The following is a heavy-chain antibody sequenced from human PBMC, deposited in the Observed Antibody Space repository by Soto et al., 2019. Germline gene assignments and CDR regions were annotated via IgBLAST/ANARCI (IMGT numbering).Heavy chain of an antibody. V-gene: IGHV4-61*01. J-gene: IGHJ6*02. CDR1: GGSVSSGSYY. CDR2: IYYSGST. Sequence: QVQLQESGPGLVKPSETLSLTCTVSGGSVSSGSYYWSWIRQPPGKGLEWVGYIYYSGSTNYNPSLKDRGHQSGRTTKDPFSLKLGSGAAADPGVYYWAGGRVLARRRLMVAGGMDVWGQGTTVTVSS. D-gene: IGHD2-8*02. CDR3: AGGRVLARRRLMVAGGMDV.